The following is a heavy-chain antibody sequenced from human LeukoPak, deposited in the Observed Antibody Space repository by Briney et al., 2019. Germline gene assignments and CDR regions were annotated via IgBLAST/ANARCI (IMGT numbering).Heavy chain of an antibody. CDR2: ISYDGSNE. Sequence: GGSLRLSCAASGFTFSSYVMHWVRQAPGKGLEWVAIISYDGSNEYYADSVKGRFTISRDNSKNTLYLQMNSLRAEGTAVYYCARVSSGWSVIDFWGQGTLVTVSS. V-gene: IGHV3-30*04. J-gene: IGHJ4*02. D-gene: IGHD6-19*01. CDR3: ARVSSGWSVIDF. CDR1: GFTFSSYV.